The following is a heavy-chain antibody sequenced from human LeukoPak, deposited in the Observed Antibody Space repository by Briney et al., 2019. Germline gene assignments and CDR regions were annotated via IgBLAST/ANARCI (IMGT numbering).Heavy chain of an antibody. V-gene: IGHV3-43*02. CDR1: GFTFEDYA. CDR3: AKDRETTGYEH. Sequence: GGSLRLSCAASGFTFEDYAMHWVRQAPGKGMEWVPFVTGGGSSTYYADSVKGRFTISRDNSKNSLYLQMNSLRIEDPALYYCAKDRETTGYEHWGQGTLVTVSS. CDR2: VTGGGSST. J-gene: IGHJ1*01. D-gene: IGHD3-9*01.